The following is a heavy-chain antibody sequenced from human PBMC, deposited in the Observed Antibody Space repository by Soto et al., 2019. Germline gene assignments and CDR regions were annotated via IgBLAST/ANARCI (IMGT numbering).Heavy chain of an antibody. Sequence: GGSLRLSCAASGFTFTDYAWSWVRQAPGKGREWVATISGIGGSTYLADSVKGRLSISRDNSKNTVSLLMNSLRAEDTAVYFCARGSSGYISSWYYFDYWGRGTLVTVSS. CDR3: ARGSSGYISSWYYFDY. D-gene: IGHD6-13*01. V-gene: IGHV3-23*01. CDR1: GFTFTDYA. CDR2: ISGIGGST. J-gene: IGHJ4*02.